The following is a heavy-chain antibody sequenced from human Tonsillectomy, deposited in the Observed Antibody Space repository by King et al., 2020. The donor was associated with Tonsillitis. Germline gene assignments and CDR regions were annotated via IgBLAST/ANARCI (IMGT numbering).Heavy chain of an antibody. CDR1: AFTSHDIA. V-gene: IGHV3-9*02. Sequence: VQLVESGGGLVQPGGSLTLSCAVSAFTSHDIAMHWVRQAPGKGLEWVSGIFWNNDAVDYADSVKGRFTTPRDNAKNSVYLHMNSLRAEDTAVYYCTEGLVPGGAGGWGQGTTVTVAS. CDR3: TEGLVPGGAGG. J-gene: IGHJ6*02. CDR2: IFWNNDAV. D-gene: IGHD3-16*01.